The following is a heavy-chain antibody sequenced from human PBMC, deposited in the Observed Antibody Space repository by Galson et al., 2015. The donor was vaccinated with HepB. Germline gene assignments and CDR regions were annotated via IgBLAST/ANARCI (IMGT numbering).Heavy chain of an antibody. CDR1: GFTFSSYS. V-gene: IGHV3-9*01. CDR3: TKGSAVGLSGSHDY. D-gene: IGHD1-26*01. Sequence: SLRLSCAASGFTFSSYSMNWVRQAPGKDLEWVSGISWNSGDIGYADSVRGRFTISRDNAKNSLDLHMNSLRGEDTALYYCTKGSAVGLSGSHDYWGQGTLVTVSS. J-gene: IGHJ4*02. CDR2: ISWNSGDI.